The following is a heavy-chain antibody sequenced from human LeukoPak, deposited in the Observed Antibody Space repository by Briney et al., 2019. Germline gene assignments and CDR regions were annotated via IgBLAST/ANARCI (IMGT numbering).Heavy chain of an antibody. V-gene: IGHV4-61*01. CDR3: ARSAGSEQYSAYDYDY. CDR2: IYYTGST. CDR1: GGSISSGSYY. J-gene: IGHJ4*02. Sequence: SQTLSLTCTVSGGSISSGSYYWSWIRQPPGKGLEWIGYIYYTGSTNYNPSLKSRVTISLDTSKNQFSLKLTSVTAADTAVYYCARSAGSEQYSAYDYDYWGQGTLVTVSS. D-gene: IGHD5-12*01.